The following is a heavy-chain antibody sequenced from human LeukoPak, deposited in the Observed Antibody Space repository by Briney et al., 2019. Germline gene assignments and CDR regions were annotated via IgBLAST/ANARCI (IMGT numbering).Heavy chain of an antibody. CDR1: GFSFSGHW. V-gene: IGHV3-7*05. J-gene: IGHJ4*02. D-gene: IGHD1-26*01. Sequence: PGGSLRLSCAASGFSFSGHWMNWVRQPPGKGLEWVANIKADGSEKYYVDSVKGRFTISRDDAKRKVDLQMDNLRAEDTAIYYCAYRNNFEYWGQGALVTVSS. CDR2: IKADGSEK. CDR3: AYRNNFEY.